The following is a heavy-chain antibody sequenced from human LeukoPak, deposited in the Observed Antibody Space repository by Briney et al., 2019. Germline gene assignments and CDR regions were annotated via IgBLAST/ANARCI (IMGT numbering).Heavy chain of an antibody. CDR1: GFTFSSYA. CDR2: ISGSGGST. V-gene: IGHV3-23*01. D-gene: IGHD4-17*01. J-gene: IGHJ1*01. CDR3: GKDVGDYGDYAEYFQH. Sequence: GGSLRLSCAASGFTFSSYAMSWVRQAPGKGLEWVSAISGSGGSTYYADSVKGRFTISRDNSKNTLYLQMNSLRAEDTAVYYCGKDVGDYGDYAEYFQHWGQGTLVTVSS.